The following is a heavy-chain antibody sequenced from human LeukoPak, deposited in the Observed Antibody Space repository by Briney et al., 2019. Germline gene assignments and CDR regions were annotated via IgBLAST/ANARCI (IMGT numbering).Heavy chain of an antibody. D-gene: IGHD2/OR15-2a*01. CDR1: GFSSNAG. Sequence: GGSLRLSCEASGFSSNAGMYWVRQDPGKGLEWVAVISYDGSNAYYGDSVKGRFTISRDDSKNTLYLQMNSLRAEDTAVYYCAKDLNSRWSLDYWGHGTLVTVSS. V-gene: IGHV3-30*18. J-gene: IGHJ4*01. CDR2: ISYDGSNA. CDR3: AKDLNSRWSLDY.